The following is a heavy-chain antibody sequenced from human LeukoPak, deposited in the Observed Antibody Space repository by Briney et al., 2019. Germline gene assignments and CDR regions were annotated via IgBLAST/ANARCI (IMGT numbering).Heavy chain of an antibody. Sequence: GRSLRLSCAASGSTFSSYAMHWVRQAPGKGLEWVAVISYDGSNKYYADSVKGRFTISRDNSNNTLFLQMNSLRAEDTAVYYCARENGGAALDYWGQGTLVTVSS. V-gene: IGHV3-30-3*01. CDR1: GSTFSSYA. CDR2: ISYDGSNK. CDR3: ARENGGAALDY. D-gene: IGHD3-16*01. J-gene: IGHJ4*02.